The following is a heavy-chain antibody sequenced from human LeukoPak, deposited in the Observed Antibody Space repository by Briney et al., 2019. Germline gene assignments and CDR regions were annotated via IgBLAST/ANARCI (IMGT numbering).Heavy chain of an antibody. CDR2: ISSSSSYI. CDR3: ARDVWFDP. CDR1: GFTFSSYS. V-gene: IGHV3-21*01. Sequence: GGSLRLSCVASGFTFSSYSMNWVRQAPGRGLEWVSSISSSSSYIYYADSVKGRFTISRDNAKNSLYLQMNSLRAEDTALYYCARDVWFDPWGQGTLVTVSS. J-gene: IGHJ5*02.